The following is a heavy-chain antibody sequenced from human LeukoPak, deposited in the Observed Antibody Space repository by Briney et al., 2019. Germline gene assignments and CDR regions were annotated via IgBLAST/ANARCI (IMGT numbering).Heavy chain of an antibody. CDR3: ARHGYCGSPNCYVVFDY. Sequence: SETLSLTCTVSGGSISSSSHYWGWIRQPPGKGLEWIGTIFYSGKTYYNPTLKSRVTISVDTSKNQFSLELSSVTAADTAVYFCARHGYCGSPNCYVVFDYWGQGTLVTVSS. CDR2: IFYSGKT. J-gene: IGHJ4*02. D-gene: IGHD2-2*03. V-gene: IGHV4-39*01. CDR1: GGSISSSSHY.